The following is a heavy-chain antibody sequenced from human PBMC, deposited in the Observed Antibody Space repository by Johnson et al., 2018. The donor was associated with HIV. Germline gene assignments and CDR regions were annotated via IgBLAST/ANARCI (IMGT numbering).Heavy chain of an antibody. Sequence: QVQLVESGGGVVQPGRSLRLSCATSGFTFRNYVMNWVRQAPGKGLEWVAVISSDGTNKHYADSVKGRFTIFRDNSKITLYLQMNSLKTEDTAVYYCTRGDRSTLGSAFDIWGQGTLVTVSS. CDR1: GFTFRNYV. J-gene: IGHJ3*02. D-gene: IGHD1-1*01. V-gene: IGHV3-30-3*01. CDR3: TRGDRSTLGSAFDI. CDR2: ISSDGTNK.